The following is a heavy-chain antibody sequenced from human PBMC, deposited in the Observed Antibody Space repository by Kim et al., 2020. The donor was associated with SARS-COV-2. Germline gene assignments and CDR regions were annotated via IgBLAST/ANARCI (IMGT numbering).Heavy chain of an antibody. Sequence: SGPTLVNPTQTLTLTCTFSGFSLTTTGICVTWIRQPPGKALEWLARIDWDDDKYYSTSLKTRLTISKDTSRNQVVLRMTNMGPVDTATYYCARAPSHCYSTRCYQGDYWGQQIQVTVSS. J-gene: IGHJ4*02. CDR1: GFSLTTTGIC. CDR2: IDWDDDK. CDR3: ARAPSHCYSTRCYQGDY. V-gene: IGHV2-70*11. D-gene: IGHD2-2*01.